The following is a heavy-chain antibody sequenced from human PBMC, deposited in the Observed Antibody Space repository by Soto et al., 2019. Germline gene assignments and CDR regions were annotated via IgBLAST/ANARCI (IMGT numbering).Heavy chain of an antibody. CDR1: GFTFSSYG. CDR2: ISYDGSNK. CDR3: AKGDVRNYYYYGMDV. J-gene: IGHJ6*02. Sequence: GGSLRLSCAASGFTFSSYGMHWVRQAPGKGLEWVAVISYDGSNKYYADSVKGRFTISRDNSKNTLYLQMNSLRAEDTAVYYCAKGDVRNYYYYGMDVWGQGTTVTVSS. V-gene: IGHV3-30*18. D-gene: IGHD2-21*02.